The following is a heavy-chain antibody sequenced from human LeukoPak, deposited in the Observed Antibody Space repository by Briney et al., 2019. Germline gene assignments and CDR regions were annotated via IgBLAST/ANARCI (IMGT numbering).Heavy chain of an antibody. CDR3: ARVITTMIDY. J-gene: IGHJ4*02. CDR1: GGSISSSSYY. CDR2: IYYSGST. V-gene: IGHV4-39*07. D-gene: IGHD3-22*01. Sequence: SETLSLTCIVSGGSISSSSYYWGWIRQPPGKGLEWIGSIYYSGSTYYNPSLKSRVTISVDTSKNQFSLKLSSVTAADTAVYYCARVITTMIDYWGQGTLVTVSS.